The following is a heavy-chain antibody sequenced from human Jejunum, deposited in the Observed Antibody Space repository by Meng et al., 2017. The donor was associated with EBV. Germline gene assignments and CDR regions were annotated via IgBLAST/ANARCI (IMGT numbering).Heavy chain of an antibody. J-gene: IGHJ4*02. V-gene: IGHV4-30-2*01. CDR1: GDSITRGAYL. D-gene: IGHD4-17*01. CDR3: ARGGPDFGDYVPFDY. Sequence: RESGSVLWTASQTCSLTCAVSGDSITRGAYLCSWSRQPPGKGLEWIGNIYHIGSTYYNPSLKSRVTISVDRSKNQFSLKLTSVTAADTAVYYCARGGPDFGDYVPFDYWGQGTLVTVSS. CDR2: IYHIGST.